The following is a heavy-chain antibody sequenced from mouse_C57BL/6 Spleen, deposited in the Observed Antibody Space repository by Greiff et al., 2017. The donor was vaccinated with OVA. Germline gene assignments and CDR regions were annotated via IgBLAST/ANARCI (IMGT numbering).Heavy chain of an antibody. V-gene: IGHV5-9-1*02. J-gene: IGHJ1*03. CDR2: ISSGGDYI. CDR1: GFTFSSYA. D-gene: IGHD1-1*01. CDR3: TRDDYCSSTGWYFDV. Sequence: VQLKESGEGLVKPGGSLKLSCAASGFTFSSYAMSWVRQTPEKRLEWVAYISSGGDYIYYADTVKGRFTISRDNARNTLYLQMSRLKSEDTAMYYGTRDDYCSSTGWYFDVWGTGTTVTVSS.